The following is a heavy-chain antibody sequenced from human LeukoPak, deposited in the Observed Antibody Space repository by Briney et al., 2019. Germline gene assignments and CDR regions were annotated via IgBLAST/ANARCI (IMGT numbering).Heavy chain of an antibody. CDR3: AKAKPPRTPLMVYAMRGYFDY. D-gene: IGHD2-8*01. V-gene: IGHV1-46*01. CDR2: INPSGGST. J-gene: IGHJ4*02. Sequence: ASVKVSCKASGYTFTSYYMHWVRQAPGQGLEWMGIINPSGGSTSYAQKFQGRVTMTRDMSTSTVYMELNSLRAEDTAVYYCAKAKPPRTPLMVYAMRGYFDYWGQGTLVTVSS. CDR1: GYTFTSYY.